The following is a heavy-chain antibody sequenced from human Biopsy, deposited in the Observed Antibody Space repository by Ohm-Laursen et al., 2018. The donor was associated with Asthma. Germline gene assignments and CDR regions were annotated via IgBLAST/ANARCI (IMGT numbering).Heavy chain of an antibody. V-gene: IGHV4-4*03. CDR1: GGSVSSFHW. CDR3: ARGPELDV. CDR2: TNERGVT. Sequence: PGTLSLTCIVSGGSVSSFHWWNWIRQSPGKGLEWIGETNERGVTNNNPSLKSRVIISIDTYWNRVSLKLTSVTAADTAVYYCARGPELDVWGQGTTVTVSS. J-gene: IGHJ6*02.